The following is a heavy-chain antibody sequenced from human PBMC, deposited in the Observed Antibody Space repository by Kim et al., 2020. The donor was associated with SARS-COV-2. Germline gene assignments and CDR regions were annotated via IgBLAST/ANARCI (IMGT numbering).Heavy chain of an antibody. CDR1: GFTFSSYG. Sequence: GGSLRLSCAASGFTFSSYGMHWVRQAPGKGLEWVAVIWYDGSNKYYADSVKGRFTISRDNSKNTLYLQMNSLRAEDTAVYYCAKGRGPSRGAGVYFDYWGQGTLVTVSS. D-gene: IGHD3-10*01. CDR3: AKGRGPSRGAGVYFDY. CDR2: IWYDGSNK. V-gene: IGHV3-33*06. J-gene: IGHJ4*02.